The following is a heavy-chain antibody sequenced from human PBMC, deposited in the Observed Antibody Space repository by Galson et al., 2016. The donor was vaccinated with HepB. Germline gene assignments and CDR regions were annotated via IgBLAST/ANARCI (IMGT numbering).Heavy chain of an antibody. CDR1: GLTFSNFW. V-gene: IGHV3-7*04. J-gene: IGHJ4*02. CDR3: ARAYQYTLDY. D-gene: IGHD1-1*01. CDR2: INQDGTEK. Sequence: SLRLSCAASGLTFSNFWMTWVRQAPGKGLEWVANINQDGTEKHYLDSVRGRFTIPRGNAKSSLFLQMNSLRAEDTAVYFCARAYQYTLDYWGQGTLVTVSS.